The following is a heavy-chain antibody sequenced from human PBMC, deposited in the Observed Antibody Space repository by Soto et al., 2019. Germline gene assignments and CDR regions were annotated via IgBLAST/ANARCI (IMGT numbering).Heavy chain of an antibody. CDR2: ISGSGGTT. CDR1: GFIFGSYA. CDR3: ERGTSGYSYGYPDY. J-gene: IGHJ4*02. V-gene: IGHV3-23*01. D-gene: IGHD5-18*01. Sequence: GGSLRLSCAASGFIFGSYAMSWVRQAPGKGLDWVSAISGSGGTTYYAGSVQGRFTISRDNSKNTLYLQMNSLRAEDTAVYYCERGTSGYSYGYPDYWGQGTLVTVSS.